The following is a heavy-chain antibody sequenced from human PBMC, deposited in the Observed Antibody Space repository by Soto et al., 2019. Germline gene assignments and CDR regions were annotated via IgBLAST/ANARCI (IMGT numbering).Heavy chain of an antibody. J-gene: IGHJ4*02. CDR2: IYHTGST. V-gene: IGHV4-30-2*01. CDR1: GDPISSGGYS. CDR3: ARAHYGPSGYYFDS. D-gene: IGHD3-22*01. Sequence: QVQLQESGSGLVKPSQTLSLTCTVSGDPISSGGYSWSWIGPPPRRGLEWIGYIYHTGSTSYSPSLKSRVTMSVDKSKNQFSLSLNSVTAADTAIYYCARAHYGPSGYYFDSWGQGALFTVSS.